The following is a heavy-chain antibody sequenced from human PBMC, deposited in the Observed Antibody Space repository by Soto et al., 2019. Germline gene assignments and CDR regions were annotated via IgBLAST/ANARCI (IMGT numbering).Heavy chain of an antibody. Sequence: QVQLQQWGAGLLKPSETLSLTCAVYGGSFSDYSWTWIRQPPGKALERIGQINHSGSANYNPSLKSRVTISVGTPKNQFSLELTSVTAADTAVYYCARGLFSEDSYSGGWYYFDYWGQGTLVTVSS. J-gene: IGHJ4*02. CDR1: GGSFSDYS. V-gene: IGHV4-34*01. CDR2: INHSGSA. D-gene: IGHD3-10*01. CDR3: ARGLFSEDSYSGGWYYFDY.